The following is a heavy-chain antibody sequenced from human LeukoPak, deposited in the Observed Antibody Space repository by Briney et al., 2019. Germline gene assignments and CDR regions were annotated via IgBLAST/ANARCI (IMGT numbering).Heavy chain of an antibody. CDR3: ARAFRVAVAGTRKLGYYYYGMDV. V-gene: IGHV4-59*01. Sequence: SETLSLTCTVSGGSISSYYWSWIRQPPGKGLEWIGFIYYSGSTNYNPSLKSRVTISIDTSKIQFSLKLSSVTAADTAVYYCARAFRVAVAGTRKLGYYYYGMDVWGQGTTVTVSS. D-gene: IGHD6-19*01. CDR2: IYYSGST. J-gene: IGHJ6*02. CDR1: GGSISSYY.